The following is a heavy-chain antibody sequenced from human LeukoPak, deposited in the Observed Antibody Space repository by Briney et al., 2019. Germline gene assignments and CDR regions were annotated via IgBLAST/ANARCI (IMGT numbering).Heavy chain of an antibody. CDR3: ASTSSDGGYGEYFDY. CDR2: IIPIFGTA. D-gene: IGHD4-17*01. V-gene: IGHV1-69*13. Sequence: SVKVSCKASGGTFSSYAISWVRQAPGQGLEWMGGIIPIFGTANYAQKFQGRVTITADESTSTAYMELSSLRSEDTAVYYCASTSSDGGYGEYFDYWGQGTLVTVSS. CDR1: GGTFSSYA. J-gene: IGHJ4*02.